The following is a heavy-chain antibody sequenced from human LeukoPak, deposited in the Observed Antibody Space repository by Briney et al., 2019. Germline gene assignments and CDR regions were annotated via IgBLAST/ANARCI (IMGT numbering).Heavy chain of an antibody. J-gene: IGHJ4*02. V-gene: IGHV3-21*01. Sequence: PGGSLRLSCGASGFTFTSFTMTWVRQALGKGLEWVSSISSSSGYIYYADSVKGRFTISRDNAKNSVFLQMNSLRGEDTAVCYCARMWDYGDYKDWGQGTLVTVS. D-gene: IGHD4-17*01. CDR2: ISSSSGYI. CDR1: GFTFTSFT. CDR3: ARMWDYGDYKD.